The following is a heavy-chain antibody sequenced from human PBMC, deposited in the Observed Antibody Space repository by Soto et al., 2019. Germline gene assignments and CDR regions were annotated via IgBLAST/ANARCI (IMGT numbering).Heavy chain of an antibody. Sequence: QVQLVQSGAEVKKPGSSVRVSCTASGGTFTTSAISWVRQAPGQGLEWMGGIIPIFGAASYAQKFQGRVTSTAGESPRTAPLGLSSLGSAEMAGYYCARGRPPPNLFVREFNYFDYWGQGTQVTVSS. J-gene: IGHJ4*02. D-gene: IGHD2-8*01. CDR2: IIPIFGAA. CDR3: ARGRPPPNLFVREFNYFDY. CDR1: GGTFTTSA. V-gene: IGHV1-69*01.